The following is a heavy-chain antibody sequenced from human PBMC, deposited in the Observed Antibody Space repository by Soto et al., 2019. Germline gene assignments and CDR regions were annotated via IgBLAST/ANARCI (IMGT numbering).Heavy chain of an antibody. CDR2: IIPIFGTA. V-gene: IGHV1-69*13. Sequence: SVKVSCKASGGTFSSYAISWVRQAPGQGLEWMGGIIPIFGTANYAQKFQGRVTITADESTSTAYMELSSLRSEDAAVYYCARELHVVGQPYYYYGMDVWGQGTTVTVSS. J-gene: IGHJ6*02. D-gene: IGHD1-1*01. CDR3: ARELHVVGQPYYYYGMDV. CDR1: GGTFSSYA.